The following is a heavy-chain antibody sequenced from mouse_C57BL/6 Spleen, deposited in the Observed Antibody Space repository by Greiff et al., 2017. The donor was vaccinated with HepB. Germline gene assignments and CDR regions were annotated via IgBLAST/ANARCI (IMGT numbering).Heavy chain of an antibody. V-gene: IGHV1-74*01. CDR1: GYTFTSYW. D-gene: IGHD3-2*02. CDR2: IHPSDSDT. CDR3: AMSHATPWFAY. Sequence: QVQLQQPGAELVKPGASVKVSCKASGYTFTSYWMHWVKQRPGQGLEWIGRIHPSDSDTNYNQKFKGKATLTVDKSSSTAYMQLSSLTSEDSAVYYCAMSHATPWFAYWGQGTLVTVSA. J-gene: IGHJ3*01.